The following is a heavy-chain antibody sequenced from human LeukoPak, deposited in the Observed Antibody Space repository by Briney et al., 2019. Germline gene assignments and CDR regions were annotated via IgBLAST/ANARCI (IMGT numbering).Heavy chain of an antibody. J-gene: IGHJ4*02. V-gene: IGHV3-23*01. CDR1: GFTFSSYA. D-gene: IGHD6-19*01. CDR2: ISGSGGST. Sequence: GGSLRLSCAASGFTFSSYAMSWVRQAPGNGLEWVSAISGSGGSTYYADSVKGRFTISRDNSKNTLYLQMNGLRAEDTAVYYCAKPGGGWWKYYFDYWGQGTLVTVSS. CDR3: AKPGGGWWKYYFDY.